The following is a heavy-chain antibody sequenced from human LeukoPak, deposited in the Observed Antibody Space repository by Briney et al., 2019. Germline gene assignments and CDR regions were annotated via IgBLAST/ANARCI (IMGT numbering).Heavy chain of an antibody. Sequence: GGSLRLSCAASGFTFDDYGMSWVRQAPGKGLEWISGVNWNGGSTGYADSVKGRFTISRDNAKNSLYLQMNSLRAEDTALYYCTRAITVGGITIPFDLWGRGTQVTVSS. CDR1: GFTFDDYG. D-gene: IGHD3-3*01. J-gene: IGHJ2*01. V-gene: IGHV3-20*04. CDR3: TRAITVGGITIPFDL. CDR2: VNWNGGST.